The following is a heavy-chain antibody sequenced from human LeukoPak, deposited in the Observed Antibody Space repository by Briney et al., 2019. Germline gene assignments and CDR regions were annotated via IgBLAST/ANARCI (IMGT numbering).Heavy chain of an antibody. J-gene: IGHJ5*02. CDR1: GLTFSSYA. D-gene: IGHD5-12*01. CDR3: AKVGYGDYVGWFDP. Sequence: GGSLRLSCAGSGLTFSSYAMSWVRQAPGKGLEWVSAISGSGTSTYYADSVKGRFTISRDSSKNTLYLQMNSLRAEDTAVYYCAKVGYGDYVGWFDPWGQGTLVTVSS. V-gene: IGHV3-23*01. CDR2: ISGSGTST.